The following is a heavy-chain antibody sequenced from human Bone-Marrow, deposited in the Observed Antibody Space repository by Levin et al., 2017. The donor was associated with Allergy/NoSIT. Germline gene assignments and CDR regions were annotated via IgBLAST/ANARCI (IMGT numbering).Heavy chain of an antibody. J-gene: IGHJ4*02. CDR1: GFTFSSYG. CDR3: AKDHGMLRGIIGN. Sequence: GESLKISCAASGFTFSSYGIHWVRQAPGKGLEWVTTISYDGSNKFYADSVKGRFTISRDNSKKTLFLQMSNLRAEDTAVYYCAKDHGMLRGIIGNWGQGTLVTVSS. CDR2: ISYDGSNK. D-gene: IGHD3-10*01. V-gene: IGHV3-30*18.